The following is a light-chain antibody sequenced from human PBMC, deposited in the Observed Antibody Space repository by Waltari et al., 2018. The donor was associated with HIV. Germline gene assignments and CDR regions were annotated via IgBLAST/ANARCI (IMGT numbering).Light chain of an antibody. CDR3: QQLKSHPCT. V-gene: IGKV1-9*01. CDR1: QAINTY. CDR2: GAS. J-gene: IGKJ2*02. Sequence: DIQLTQSPSFLSASVGDRVTVTCRASQAINTYLAWYQQKPGKAPKLLISGASTLQPGVPPRFSGSGSETEFTLTINNLQPDDFATYYCQQLKSHPCTFGQGTKLDVK.